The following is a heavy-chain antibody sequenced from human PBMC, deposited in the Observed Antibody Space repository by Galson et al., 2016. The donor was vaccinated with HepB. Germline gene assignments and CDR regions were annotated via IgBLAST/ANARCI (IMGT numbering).Heavy chain of an antibody. D-gene: IGHD6-13*01. CDR2: IYSSDTS. V-gene: IGHV3-53*04. CDR3: ARGVGYSSSWYAAGRAFDI. Sequence: SLRLSCAASGFTVSRNYMSWVRQAPGKGLECVSVIYSSDTSYYADSVKGRFTISRHNSRNTLYLQMNSLRAEETALYYCARGVGYSSSWYAAGRAFDIWGQGTVVTVSS. J-gene: IGHJ3*02. CDR1: GFTVSRNY.